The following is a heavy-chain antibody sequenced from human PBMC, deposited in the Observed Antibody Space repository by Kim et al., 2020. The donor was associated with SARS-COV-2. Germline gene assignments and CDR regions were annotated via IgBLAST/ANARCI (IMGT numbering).Heavy chain of an antibody. J-gene: IGHJ4*02. CDR1: GFTFSDYY. D-gene: IGHD6-13*01. Sequence: GGSLRLSCAASGFTFSDYYMSWIRQAPGKGLEWVSYISSSSYTNYADSVKGRFTISRDNAKNSLYLQMNSLRAEDTAVYYCARVGRSSSSTLYYFDYWGQGTLVTVSS. CDR3: ARVGRSSSSTLYYFDY. CDR2: ISSSSYT. V-gene: IGHV3-11*06.